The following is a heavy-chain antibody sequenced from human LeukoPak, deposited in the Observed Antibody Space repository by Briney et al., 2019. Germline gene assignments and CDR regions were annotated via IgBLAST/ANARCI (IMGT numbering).Heavy chain of an antibody. CDR1: GFTFSGYA. D-gene: IGHD3-10*01. J-gene: IGHJ6*03. CDR3: ARSRGLGLHYYYYMDV. V-gene: IGHV3-64*01. CDR2: ISSNGGNT. Sequence: GSLRLSCAASGFTFSGYAMHWVRQAPGKGLEYVSAISSNGGNTYYANSVKGRFTISRDNSKNTLYVQMGSLRAEDMAVYYCARSRGLGLHYYYYMDVWGKGTTVTVSS.